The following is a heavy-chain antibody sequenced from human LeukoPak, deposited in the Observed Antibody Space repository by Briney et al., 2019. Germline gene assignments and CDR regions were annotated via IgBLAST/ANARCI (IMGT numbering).Heavy chain of an antibody. CDR3: ARRVARSSSGFDY. V-gene: IGHV4-39*01. J-gene: IGHJ4*02. D-gene: IGHD6-6*01. CDR1: GGSISSSSYY. CDR2: IYYSGST. Sequence: SETLSLTCTVSGGSISSSSYYWGWIRQPPGKGLEWIGTIYYSGSTYYNPSLKSRATVPVDTSKNQFSLKLSSVTAADTAVYYCARRVARSSSGFDYWGQGTLVTVSS.